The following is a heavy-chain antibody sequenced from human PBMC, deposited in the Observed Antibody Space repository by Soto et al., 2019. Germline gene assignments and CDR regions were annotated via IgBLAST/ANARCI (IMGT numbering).Heavy chain of an antibody. CDR2: IYTSGST. Sequence: VQLQESGPGLLKPSETLSLTCTVSGGSISSYYWSWIRQPAGKGLEWIGRIYTSGSTNYNPSLKSRVTMSVDTSKNQFSLKLSSVTAADTAVYYCARACSSNSCYDVFDYWGQGTLVTVSS. CDR1: GGSISSYY. CDR3: ARACSSNSCYDVFDY. J-gene: IGHJ4*02. V-gene: IGHV4-4*07. D-gene: IGHD2-2*01.